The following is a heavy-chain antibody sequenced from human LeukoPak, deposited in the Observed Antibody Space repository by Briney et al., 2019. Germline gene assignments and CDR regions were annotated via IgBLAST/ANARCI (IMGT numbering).Heavy chain of an antibody. V-gene: IGHV3-23*01. CDR3: AKYLRDGTTGA. CDR2: ISGSGGST. D-gene: IGHD1-1*01. CDR1: GFTFSSYA. J-gene: IGHJ5*02. Sequence: GGSLRLSCAAPGFTFSSYAMSWVRQAPGKGLEWVSAISGSGGSTYYADSVKGRFTISRDSSKNTLYLQMNSLRAEDTAVYYCAKYLRDGTTGAWGQGTLVTVSS.